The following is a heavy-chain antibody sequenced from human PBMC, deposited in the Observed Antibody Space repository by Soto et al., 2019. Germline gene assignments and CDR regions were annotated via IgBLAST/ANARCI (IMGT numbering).Heavy chain of an antibody. CDR3: TRVAHEKWSGFRCHRWFAP. Sequence: LSLTCAVSGVPMTNTNWWSWVRQPPGKGLEWIGEVFHSGSTNYNPSLKSRVTISVDKSKNQFSLNLTSVTAADTAVYYCTRVAHEKWSGFRCHRWFAPWGQRSRVTV. CDR1: GVPMTNTNW. CDR2: VFHSGST. J-gene: IGHJ5*02. V-gene: IGHV4-4*02. D-gene: IGHD3-3*01.